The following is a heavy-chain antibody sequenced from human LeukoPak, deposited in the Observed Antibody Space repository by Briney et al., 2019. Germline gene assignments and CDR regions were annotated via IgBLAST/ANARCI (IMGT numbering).Heavy chain of an antibody. CDR3: ARVLPPLRARAFPSMMRGAPTGPYNWFDP. D-gene: IGHD3-10*01. CDR2: INQSGTT. Sequence: PSESLSLTCAVYGASFNDYVWSWSRQPPGKGLEWVGEINQSGTTNYNSSLKRPITVSVDTAKNQFSLKLNCVTAADRAVYYCARVLPPLRARAFPSMMRGAPTGPYNWFDPGGQGTLVSVSS. J-gene: IGHJ5*02. CDR1: GASFNDYV. V-gene: IGHV4-34*01.